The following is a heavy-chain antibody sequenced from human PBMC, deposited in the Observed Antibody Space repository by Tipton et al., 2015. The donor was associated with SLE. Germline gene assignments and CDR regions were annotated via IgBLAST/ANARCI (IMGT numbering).Heavy chain of an antibody. D-gene: IGHD2-2*01. CDR3: ARVPLYCSSSSCYAFDI. Sequence: TLSLTCTVSGDSISSGSYYWSWIRQPAGKGLEWIGRMHTAGSTDYNPSLKSRVTISIDTSNNQFSLNLSSVTAADTAVYYCARVPLYCSSSSCYAFDIWGQGTMVTVSS. CDR2: MHTAGST. CDR1: GDSISSGSYY. J-gene: IGHJ3*02. V-gene: IGHV4-61*02.